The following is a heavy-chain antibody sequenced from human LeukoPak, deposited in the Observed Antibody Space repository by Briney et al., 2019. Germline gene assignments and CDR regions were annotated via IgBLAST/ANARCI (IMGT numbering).Heavy chain of an antibody. CDR1: GFTFRTSW. CDR3: ARDRGGYGPATTDY. V-gene: IGHV3-74*01. CDR2: INIDGSST. J-gene: IGHJ4*02. Sequence: PGGSLRLSCAASGFTFRTSWMHWVRQAPGKGRVWVSRINIDGSSTIYADSVMGRFTISRDNAKNTLYLQMNSLRAEDTAVYYCARDRGGYGPATTDYWGQGTLVTVSS. D-gene: IGHD3-16*01.